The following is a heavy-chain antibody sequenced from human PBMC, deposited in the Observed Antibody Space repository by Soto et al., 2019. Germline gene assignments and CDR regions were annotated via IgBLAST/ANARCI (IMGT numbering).Heavy chain of an antibody. CDR1: GGSISSGDCC. J-gene: IGHJ5*02. Sequence: PSETLSLTCTVSGGSISSGDCCWRGIHQPPGKGLEWIGSIYYSGSTYYNPSLKSRVTISVDTSKNQFSLKLTSVTAADTAVYYCARHQGYTAMVYNWFDPWGQGTLVTVSS. CDR3: ARHQGYTAMVYNWFDP. D-gene: IGHD5-18*01. V-gene: IGHV4-39*01. CDR2: IYYSGST.